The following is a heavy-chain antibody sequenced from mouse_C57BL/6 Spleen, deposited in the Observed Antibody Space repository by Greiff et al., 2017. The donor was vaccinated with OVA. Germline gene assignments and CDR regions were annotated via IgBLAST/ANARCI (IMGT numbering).Heavy chain of an antibody. CDR3: AGYYSNYSYWYFDV. V-gene: IGHV1-53*01. CDR1: GYTFTSYW. J-gene: IGHJ1*03. CDR2: INPSNGGT. Sequence: QVQLQQPGTELVKPGASVKLSCKASGYTFTSYWMHWVKQRPGQGLEWIGNINPSNGGTNYNEKFKSKATLTVDKSSSTAYMQLSSLTSEDSAVYYGAGYYSNYSYWYFDVWGTGTTVTVSS. D-gene: IGHD2-5*01.